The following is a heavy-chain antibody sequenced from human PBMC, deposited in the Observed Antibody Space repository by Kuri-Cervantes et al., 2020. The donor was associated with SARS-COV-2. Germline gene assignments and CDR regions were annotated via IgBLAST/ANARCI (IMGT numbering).Heavy chain of an antibody. CDR2: IYYSGST. CDR3: ARESSWGGSYFS. J-gene: IGHJ5*02. V-gene: IGHV4-39*07. CDR1: GGSISSSSYY. Sequence: SETLSLTCTVSGGSISSSSYYWGWIRQPPGKGLEWIGSIYYSGSTYYNPSLKSRVTISVDTSKNQFSLQLNSVTPEDTAVYYCARESSWGGSYFSWGQGTLVTVSS. D-gene: IGHD1-26*01.